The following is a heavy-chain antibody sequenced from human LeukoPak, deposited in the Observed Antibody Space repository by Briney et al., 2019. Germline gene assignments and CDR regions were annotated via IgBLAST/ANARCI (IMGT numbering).Heavy chain of an antibody. D-gene: IGHD3-16*02. J-gene: IGHJ4*02. CDR1: GFTFSSYA. V-gene: IGHV3-23*01. CDR2: ISGSGGST. Sequence: GGSLRLSCAASGFTFSSYAMSWVRQAPGKGLEWVSAISGSGGSTYYADSVKGRFTISRDNSKNTLYLQMNSLRAEDTAVYYCAKGQVPYDYVWGSYRLCDYWGQGTLVTVSS. CDR3: AKGQVPYDYVWGSYRLCDY.